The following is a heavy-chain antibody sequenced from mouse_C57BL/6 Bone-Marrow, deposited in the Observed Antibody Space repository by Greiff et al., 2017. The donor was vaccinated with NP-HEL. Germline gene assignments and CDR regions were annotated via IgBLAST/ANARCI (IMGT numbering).Heavy chain of an antibody. Sequence: VQLQQSGPELVKPGASVKISCKASGYTFTDYYMNWVKQSHGKSLEWIGDINPNNGGTSYNQKFKGKATLTVDKSSSTAYMELRSLTSEDSAVYYCAREDIYYGNYGGYAMDYWGQGTSVTVTS. D-gene: IGHD2-1*01. J-gene: IGHJ4*01. CDR1: GYTFTDYY. CDR2: INPNNGGT. V-gene: IGHV1-26*01. CDR3: AREDIYYGNYGGYAMDY.